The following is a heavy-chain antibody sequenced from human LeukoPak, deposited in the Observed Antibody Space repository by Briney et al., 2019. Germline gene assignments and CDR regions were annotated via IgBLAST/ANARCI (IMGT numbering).Heavy chain of an antibody. CDR1: GGSISSGSYY. J-gene: IGHJ3*02. CDR2: IYTSGST. Sequence: SQTLSLTCTVSGGSISSGSYYWSWIRQPAGKGLGWIGRIYTSGSTNYNPSLKSRVTISVDTSKNQFSLKLSSVTAADTAVYYCATPGYSSGWSDAFDIWGQGTMVTVSS. D-gene: IGHD6-19*01. V-gene: IGHV4-61*02. CDR3: ATPGYSSGWSDAFDI.